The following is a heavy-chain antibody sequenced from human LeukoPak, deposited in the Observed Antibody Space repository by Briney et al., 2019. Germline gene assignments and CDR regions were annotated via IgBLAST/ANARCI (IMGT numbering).Heavy chain of an antibody. CDR3: ARVSARGYDY. V-gene: IGHV3-48*01. Sequence: GGSLRLSCAASGLMFDTYIMTWVRQAPGKGLEWISYINSINAVYYTDSVQGRFNISRDNAKNSLYLQMNSLRVEDTAMYYCARVSARGYDYWGRGTLVTVSS. J-gene: IGHJ4*02. CDR2: INSINAV. CDR1: GLMFDTYI. D-gene: IGHD5-18*01.